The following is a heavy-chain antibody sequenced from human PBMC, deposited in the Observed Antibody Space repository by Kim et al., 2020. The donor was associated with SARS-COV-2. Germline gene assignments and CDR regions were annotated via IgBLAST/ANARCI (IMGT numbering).Heavy chain of an antibody. CDR3: ARARYDFWSAYYPYFDY. J-gene: IGHJ4*02. Sequence: LKCRGTISVDTSKNQFSLKLSSVTAADTAMYYCARARYDFWSAYYPYFDYWGRGTLVTVSS. D-gene: IGHD3-3*01. V-gene: IGHV4-39*01.